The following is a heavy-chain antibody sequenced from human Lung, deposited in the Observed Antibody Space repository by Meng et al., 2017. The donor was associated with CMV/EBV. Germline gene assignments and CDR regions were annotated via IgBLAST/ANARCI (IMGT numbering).Heavy chain of an antibody. D-gene: IGHD3-3*01. CDR1: GFTFSSYA. CDR2: ISYDGSNK. Sequence: GESLKISCAASGFTFSSYAMHWVRQAPGKGLEWVAVISYDGSNKYYADSVKGRFTISRDNSKNTLNLQMNSRRAEDTAVYYYARDLRPKYYDFWSGFGSWGQGXLVTVSS. J-gene: IGHJ5*02. CDR3: ARDLRPKYYDFWSGFGS. V-gene: IGHV3-30*04.